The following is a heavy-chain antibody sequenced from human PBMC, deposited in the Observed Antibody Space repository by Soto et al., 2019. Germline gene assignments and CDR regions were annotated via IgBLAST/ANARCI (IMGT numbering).Heavy chain of an antibody. CDR2: MFHSGST. Sequence: SETLSLTCTVSGGSISSSSNYWGWIRQPPGKGLEWIASMFHSGSTYYNPSLKSRVTISVDTSKNQFSLKVSSVTAADTAAYYRASSVNTPTDNWFDPWGQGTLVTVS. CDR3: ASSVNTPTDNWFDP. J-gene: IGHJ5*02. CDR1: GGSISSSSNY. D-gene: IGHD5-18*01. V-gene: IGHV4-39*01.